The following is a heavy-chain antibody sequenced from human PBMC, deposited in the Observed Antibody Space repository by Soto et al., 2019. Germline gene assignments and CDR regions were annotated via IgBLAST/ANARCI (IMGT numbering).Heavy chain of an antibody. V-gene: IGHV3-64D*08. CDR2: ISSNGGST. J-gene: IGHJ6*02. CDR1: GFTFSSYA. D-gene: IGHD3-9*01. CDR3: VRTGGKPLSILTGYYHNYYYGMDV. Sequence: GGSLRLSCSASGFTFSSYAMHWVRQAPGKGLEYVSAISSNGGSTYYADSVKGRFTISRDNSKNTLYLQMSSLRAEDTAVYYCVRTGGKPLSILTGYYHNYYYGMDVWGQGTTVTVSS.